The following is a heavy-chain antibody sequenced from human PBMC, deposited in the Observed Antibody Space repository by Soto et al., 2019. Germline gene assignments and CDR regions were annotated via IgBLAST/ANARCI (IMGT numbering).Heavy chain of an antibody. CDR1: GGTFSSYA. Sequence: QVQLVQSGAEVKKPGPSVKVSCKASGGTFSSYAISWVRQAPGQGLEWMGGIIPIFGKANYAQKFQGRVTITADESTNPAYMELSSLRSEDTAVYYCARELATVVTGWFDPWGQGTLVTVSS. CDR3: ARELATVVTGWFDP. J-gene: IGHJ5*02. D-gene: IGHD4-17*01. V-gene: IGHV1-69*12. CDR2: IIPIFGKA.